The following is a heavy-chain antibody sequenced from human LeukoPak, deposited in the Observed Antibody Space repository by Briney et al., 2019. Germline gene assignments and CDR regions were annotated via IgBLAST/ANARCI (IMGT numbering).Heavy chain of an antibody. CDR1: GFTFSSYS. CDR3: AKDRSSGYYGSGSYYDAFDI. Sequence: GGSLRLSCAASGFTFSSYSMNWVRQAPGKGLEWVSSISSSITYIYYADSVKGRFTISRDNAKNSLYLQMNSLRAEDTALYYCAKDRSSGYYGSGSYYDAFDIWGQGTMVTVSS. J-gene: IGHJ3*02. V-gene: IGHV3-21*04. D-gene: IGHD3-10*01. CDR2: ISSSITYI.